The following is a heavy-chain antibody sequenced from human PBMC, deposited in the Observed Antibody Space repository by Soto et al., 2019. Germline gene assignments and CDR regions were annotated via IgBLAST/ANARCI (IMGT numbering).Heavy chain of an antibody. Sequence: QVQLVQSGAEVKKPGASVKVSCKASGYTFTSYDINWVRQATGQGLEWMGWMNPNSGNTGYAQKFQGRVTMTRNTSISTAYMELSSLRSEDTAVYYCARALGGDYIWGSYRWDWFDPWGQGTLVTVSS. CDR2: MNPNSGNT. CDR3: ARALGGDYIWGSYRWDWFDP. D-gene: IGHD3-16*02. J-gene: IGHJ5*02. CDR1: GYTFTSYD. V-gene: IGHV1-8*01.